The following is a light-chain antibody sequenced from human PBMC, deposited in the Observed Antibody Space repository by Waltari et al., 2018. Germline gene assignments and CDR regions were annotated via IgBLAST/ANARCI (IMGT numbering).Light chain of an antibody. J-gene: IGLJ1*01. Sequence: QSALTQPPSASGSPGQSVTISYTGTSSDVGGFSYVSWFQQHPGKAPKLIIYEVAKRPSGVPDRFSGSKSGNTASLTVSGLQAEDEADYYCSSYGGDNNYVFGSGTKVTVL. CDR1: SSDVGGFSY. V-gene: IGLV2-8*01. CDR2: EVA. CDR3: SSYGGDNNYV.